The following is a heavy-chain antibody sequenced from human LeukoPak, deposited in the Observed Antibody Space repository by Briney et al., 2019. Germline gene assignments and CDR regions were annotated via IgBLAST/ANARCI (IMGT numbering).Heavy chain of an antibody. CDR2: ISYGGSNE. D-gene: IGHD3-10*01. Sequence: GGSLRLSCAGSGFTFSDYGMHWVRQVPGKGLEWVALISYGGSNEYYARSVKGRFTISRDNSKNTLYLQMDSLRAEDSAVYYCAKDLFSNYLDINYFDHWGQGTLVTVSS. J-gene: IGHJ4*02. CDR1: GFTFSDYG. CDR3: AKDLFSNYLDINYFDH. V-gene: IGHV3-30*18.